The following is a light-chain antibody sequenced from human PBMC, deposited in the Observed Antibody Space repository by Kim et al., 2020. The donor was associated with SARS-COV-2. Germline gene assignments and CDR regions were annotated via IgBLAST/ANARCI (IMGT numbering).Light chain of an antibody. CDR1: SSDVGDYNY. V-gene: IGLV2-14*03. J-gene: IGLJ2*01. CDR2: DVS. CDR3: SSYTTSSVV. Sequence: PGQSIPFSCTGTSSDVGDYNYVSWYQQHPGKAPKLMIYDVSNRPSGVSNRFSGSKSGNTASLTISGLQAEDEADYYCSSYTTSSVVFGGGTQLTVL.